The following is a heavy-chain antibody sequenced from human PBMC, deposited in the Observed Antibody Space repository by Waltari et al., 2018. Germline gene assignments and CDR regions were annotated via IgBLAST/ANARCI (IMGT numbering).Heavy chain of an antibody. V-gene: IGHV1-2*02. CDR2: INPNSGGT. CDR1: GYTFTGYY. CDR3: ARPYGGSRGDWFDP. J-gene: IGHJ5*02. Sequence: QVQLVQSGAEVKKPGASVKVSCKASGYTFTGYYMHWVRQAPGQGLEWMGGINPNSGGTNYAQKFQGRVTMTRDTSISTAYMELSRLRSDDTAVYYWARPYGGSRGDWFDPWGQGTLVTVSS. D-gene: IGHD4-17*01.